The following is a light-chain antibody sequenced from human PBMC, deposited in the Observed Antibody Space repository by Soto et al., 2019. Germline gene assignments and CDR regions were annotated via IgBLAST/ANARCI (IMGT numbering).Light chain of an antibody. Sequence: EIVMTQSPATLSVSPGGRATLSCRASQTVGNNLAWYQQKPGQAPRLLIYGASTRATGVPARFSGSGSGTEFTLPISSLQSGDFALYYCLQYDNWPPWTFGQGTKVEIK. CDR2: GAS. CDR1: QTVGNN. CDR3: LQYDNWPPWT. V-gene: IGKV3-15*01. J-gene: IGKJ1*01.